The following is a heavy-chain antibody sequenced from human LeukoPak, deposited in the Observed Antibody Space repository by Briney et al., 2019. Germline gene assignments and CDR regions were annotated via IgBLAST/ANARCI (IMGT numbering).Heavy chain of an antibody. V-gene: IGHV3-33*06. J-gene: IGHJ1*01. CDR3: AKDAQRGFDYSNSLQN. Sequence: GGSLRLSCAASGFTFSHYGMHWVRQTPGAGLEWVAVIWSDGSDKYYAKSVKGRFTISRDNSKNSLFLQMNSLRAGDTAVYYCAKDAQRGFDYSNSLQNWGQGILVTVSS. D-gene: IGHD4-11*01. CDR1: GFTFSHYG. CDR2: IWSDGSDK.